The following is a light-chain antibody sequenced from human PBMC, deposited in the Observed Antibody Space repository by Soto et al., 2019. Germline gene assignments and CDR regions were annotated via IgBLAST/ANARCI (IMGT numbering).Light chain of an antibody. Sequence: DIQMTQSPSSVSASVGDGVTITCRASQDINSFLAWYQQKPGKAPKLFIYAASTLHIGVPSRFRGSGSGTAFTLTISSLQPEDFATYFCQQTNHFPFSFGPGTKVDIK. V-gene: IGKV1-12*01. CDR3: QQTNHFPFS. CDR1: QDINSF. CDR2: AAS. J-gene: IGKJ3*01.